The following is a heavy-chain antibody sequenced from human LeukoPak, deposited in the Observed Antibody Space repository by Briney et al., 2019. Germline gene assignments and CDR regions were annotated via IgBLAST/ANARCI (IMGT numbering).Heavy chain of an antibody. CDR3: ARWGLVGATRLYYYGMDV. CDR1: GFTFSSYG. CDR2: IWYDGSNK. V-gene: IGHV3-33*01. Sequence: PGGSLRLSCAASGFTFSSYGMHWVRQAPGKGLEWVAVIWYDGSNKYYADSVKGRFTISRDNSKNTLYLQMNSLRAEDTAVYYCARWGLVGATRLYYYGMDVWGQGTTVTVSS. D-gene: IGHD1-26*01. J-gene: IGHJ6*02.